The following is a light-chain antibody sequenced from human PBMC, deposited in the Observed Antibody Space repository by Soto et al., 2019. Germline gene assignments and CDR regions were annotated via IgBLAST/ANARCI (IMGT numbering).Light chain of an antibody. V-gene: IGKV1-13*02. CDR2: DAS. J-gene: IGKJ5*01. Sequence: AIQLTPSPSSLSASVGDRVTITCRASQGISSALAWYQQKPGKAPKVLSYDASSLESGVPSRFSGSGSGTDFTLTITSLQPEDFATYYCQQFHTYPPITFGQGTRLEIK. CDR1: QGISSA. CDR3: QQFHTYPPIT.